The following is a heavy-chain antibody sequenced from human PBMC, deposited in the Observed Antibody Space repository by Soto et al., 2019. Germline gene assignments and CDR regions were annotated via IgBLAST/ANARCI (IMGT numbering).Heavy chain of an antibody. V-gene: IGHV4-34*01. CDR3: ARYPYYDFWSGRGTRSFDY. CDR1: GGSFSGYY. D-gene: IGHD3-3*01. CDR2: INHSGST. Sequence: SSETLSLTCAVYGGSFSGYYWSWIRQPPGKGLEWIGEINHSGSTNYNPSLKSRVTISVDTSKNQFSLKLSSVTAADTAVYYCARYPYYDFWSGRGTRSFDYWGQGTLVTVSS. J-gene: IGHJ4*02.